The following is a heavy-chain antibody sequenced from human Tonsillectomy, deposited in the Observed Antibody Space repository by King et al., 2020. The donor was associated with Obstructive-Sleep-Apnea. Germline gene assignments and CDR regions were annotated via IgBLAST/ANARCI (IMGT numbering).Heavy chain of an antibody. J-gene: IGHJ5*02. Sequence: QLQESSPGQVKSLETLSLTCTISGGSLSSGDYYWGWVRQPPGKGLEWIGSIHYNGRTYYSPSLKNRVTMSTDRSKNQFSLTLISVTAADTAIYYCAREGGSTGYRWFDPWGQGTLITVSS. D-gene: IGHD5-18*01. CDR3: AREGGSTGYRWFDP. CDR1: GGSLSSGDYY. CDR2: IHYNGRT. V-gene: IGHV4-39*07.